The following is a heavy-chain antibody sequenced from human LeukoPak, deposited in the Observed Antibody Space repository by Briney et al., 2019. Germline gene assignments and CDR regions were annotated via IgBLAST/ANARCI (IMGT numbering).Heavy chain of an antibody. Sequence: PSETLSLTCTVSGYSISSGYYWGWIRQPPGKGLEWIGSIYHSRSTYYNPSLKSRVTISVATSKNQFSLKLSSVTAADTAVYYCARDSAATYYYYMDVWGKGTTVTVSS. CDR1: GYSISSGYY. J-gene: IGHJ6*03. V-gene: IGHV4-38-2*02. CDR3: ARDSAATYYYYMDV. CDR2: IYHSRST. D-gene: IGHD2-2*01.